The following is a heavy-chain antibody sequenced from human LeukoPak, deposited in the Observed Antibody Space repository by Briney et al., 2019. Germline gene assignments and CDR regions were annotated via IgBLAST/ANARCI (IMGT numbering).Heavy chain of an antibody. Sequence: GGSLRLSCAASGFTFSSYAMSWVRQAPGKGPEWVSIISGSGGSTHYADSVKGRFTISRDNSKNRLYLQMNSLRAEDAAVYYCAKDPYSSSWHEYYFDYWGQGTLVTVSS. CDR3: AKDPYSSSWHEYYFDY. CDR1: GFTFSSYA. CDR2: ISGSGGST. D-gene: IGHD6-13*01. J-gene: IGHJ4*02. V-gene: IGHV3-23*01.